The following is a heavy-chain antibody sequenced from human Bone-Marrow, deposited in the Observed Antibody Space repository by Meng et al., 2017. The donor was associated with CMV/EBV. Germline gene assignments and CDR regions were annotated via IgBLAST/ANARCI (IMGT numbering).Heavy chain of an antibody. V-gene: IGHV1-2*02. D-gene: IGHD2-21*02. Sequence: ASVKVSCKASGGTFSSYAISWVRQAPGQGLEWMGGIIPNSGGTNYAQKFQGRVTMTRDTSISTAYMELSRLRSDDTAVYYCTSGDWGAFDIWGQGTMVTVSS. CDR2: IIPNSGGT. CDR1: GGTFSSYA. CDR3: TSGDWGAFDI. J-gene: IGHJ3*02.